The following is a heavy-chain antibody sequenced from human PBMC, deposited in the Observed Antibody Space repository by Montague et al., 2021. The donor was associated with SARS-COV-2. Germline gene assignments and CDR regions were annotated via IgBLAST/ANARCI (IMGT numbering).Heavy chain of an antibody. CDR1: GASMSGSY. D-gene: IGHD3-22*01. CDR3: VREGRSSAYAMDY. J-gene: IGHJ4*02. CDR2: IYSSGST. V-gene: IGHV4-59*01. Sequence: SETLSLTCTVSGASMSGSYWGWVRQPPGKGPEWIGNIYSSGSTHYNPSLKSRATISVDTSKSQFSLRLTSVTAADTAVYYCVREGRSSAYAMDYWGQGTLVTVSS.